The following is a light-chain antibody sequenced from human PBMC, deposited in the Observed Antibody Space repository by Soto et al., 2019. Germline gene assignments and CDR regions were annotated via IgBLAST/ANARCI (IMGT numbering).Light chain of an antibody. V-gene: IGKV3D-15*01. CDR1: QSVSSY. CDR3: QQYNNWPVT. CDR2: GAS. Sequence: IVLTQSPATLSLSPGERATLSCRASQSVSSYLAWYQQKVGQTPRLLIHGASTRATGIAARFSGSGSGTEFTLTISGLQSEDFATYYCQQYNNWPVTFGGGTKVDIK. J-gene: IGKJ4*01.